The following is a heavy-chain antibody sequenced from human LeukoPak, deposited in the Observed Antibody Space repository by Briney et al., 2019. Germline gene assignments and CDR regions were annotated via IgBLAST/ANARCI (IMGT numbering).Heavy chain of an antibody. CDR3: ATIGDGVVLP. Sequence: PGGSLRLSCAASGFTFSSYSMNWVRQAPGKGLEWVAFIRYDGSNKYYADSVKGRFTISRDNSKNTLYLQMNSLRAEDTAVYYCATIGDGVVLPWGQGTLVTVSS. V-gene: IGHV3-30*02. CDR2: IRYDGSNK. J-gene: IGHJ4*02. CDR1: GFTFSSYS. D-gene: IGHD3-3*01.